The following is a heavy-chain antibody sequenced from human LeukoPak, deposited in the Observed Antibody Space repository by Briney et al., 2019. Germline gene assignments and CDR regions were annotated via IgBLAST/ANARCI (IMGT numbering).Heavy chain of an antibody. D-gene: IGHD4-23*01. V-gene: IGHV3-15*01. CDR3: KLHVGGNSRSDS. CDR1: GFTFNNAW. Sequence: PGGSLRLSCAAYGFTFNNAWMTWVRQAPGKGLEWVGRIKSKTDGGTADYAAPVKGRFTISRDDSKNTLCLQLNSLKSEDTGVYYCKLHVGGNSRSDSWGQGTLVTVSS. J-gene: IGHJ4*02. CDR2: IKSKTDGGTA.